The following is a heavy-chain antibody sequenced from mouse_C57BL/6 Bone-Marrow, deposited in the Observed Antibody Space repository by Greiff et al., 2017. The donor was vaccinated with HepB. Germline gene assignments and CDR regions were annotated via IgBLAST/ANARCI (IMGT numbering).Heavy chain of an antibody. D-gene: IGHD1-1*01. Sequence: VQLKESGPELVKPGASVKISCKASGYSFTGYYMNWVKQSPEKSLEWIGEINPSTGGTTYNQKFKAKATLTVDKSSSTAYMQLKSLTSEDSAVYYCARGFTTVPYWYFDVWGTGTTVTVSS. CDR1: GYSFTGYY. V-gene: IGHV1-42*01. J-gene: IGHJ1*03. CDR3: ARGFTTVPYWYFDV. CDR2: INPSTGGT.